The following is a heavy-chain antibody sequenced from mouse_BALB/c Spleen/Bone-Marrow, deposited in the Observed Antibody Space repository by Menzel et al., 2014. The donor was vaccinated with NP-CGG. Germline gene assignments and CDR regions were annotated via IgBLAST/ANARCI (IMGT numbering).Heavy chain of an antibody. CDR3: ARDDYYAMDY. V-gene: IGHV7-3*02. J-gene: IGHJ4*01. CDR1: GFTFIDYY. CDR2: IRTKANGYTT. Sequence: EVKVVESGGGLVQPGGSLRLSCAPSGFTFIDYYMSWVRQPPGKALEGLGFIRTKANGYTTEYSASVKGRFTISRDNSQSILYLQMNTLRAEDSATYYCARDDYYAMDYWGQGTSVTVSS.